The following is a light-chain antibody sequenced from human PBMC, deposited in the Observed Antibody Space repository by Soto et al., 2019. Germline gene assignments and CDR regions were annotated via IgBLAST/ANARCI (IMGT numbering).Light chain of an antibody. CDR3: HTYPSSQKWV. CDR1: SSDVGGYIY. J-gene: IGLJ2*01. CDR2: DVS. V-gene: IGLV2-14*01. Sequence: QSALTQPASVAGSPGQSITISCTGTSSDVGGYIYVTWYQQHPGKAPKLLIYDVSNRPSGVSNRCSGSKSGNTASLTISGLNAEDEDHYSCHTYPSSQKWVFAGGTKLTVL.